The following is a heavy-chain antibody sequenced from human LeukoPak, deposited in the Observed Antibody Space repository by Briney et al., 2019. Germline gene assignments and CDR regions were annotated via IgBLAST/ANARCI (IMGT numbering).Heavy chain of an antibody. D-gene: IGHD3-10*01. J-gene: IGHJ4*02. CDR3: ARDGPGSITYDF. CDR1: GFTFDDYA. Sequence: GGSLRLSCAASGFTFDDYAMHWVRQAPGKGLEWVSGISWNSGSIGYADSVKGRFTISRDNAKNSLYLQMNSLRVEDTAVYYCARDGPGSITYDFWGQGTLVTVSS. CDR2: ISWNSGSI. V-gene: IGHV3-9*01.